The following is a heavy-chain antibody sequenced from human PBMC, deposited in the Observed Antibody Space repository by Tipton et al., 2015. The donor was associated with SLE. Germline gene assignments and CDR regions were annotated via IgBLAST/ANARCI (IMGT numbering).Heavy chain of an antibody. CDR1: GYSISSGYY. V-gene: IGHV4-38-2*02. J-gene: IGHJ4*02. CDR2: IYHSGST. CDR3: ARDLSRDSNFDY. Sequence: LRLSCAVSGYSISSGYYWGWIRQPPGKGLEWIGSIYHSGSTYYNPSLKSRVTISVDTSKNQFSLKLSSVTAADTAVYYCARDLSRDSNFDYWGQGTLVTVSS.